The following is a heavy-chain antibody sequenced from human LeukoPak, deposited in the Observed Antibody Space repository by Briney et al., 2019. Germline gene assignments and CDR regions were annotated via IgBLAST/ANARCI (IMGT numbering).Heavy chain of an antibody. CDR3: ARLTVKWGSNFDY. V-gene: IGHV4-39*01. CDR2: IYYSGST. D-gene: IGHD7-27*01. J-gene: IGHJ4*02. Sequence: SETLSLTCTVSGGSISSSSYYWGWIRQPPGKGLEWIGSIYYSGSTYYNPSLKSRVTISVDTSKNQFSLKLSSVTAADTAVHYCARLTVKWGSNFDYWGQGTLVTVSS. CDR1: GGSISSSSYY.